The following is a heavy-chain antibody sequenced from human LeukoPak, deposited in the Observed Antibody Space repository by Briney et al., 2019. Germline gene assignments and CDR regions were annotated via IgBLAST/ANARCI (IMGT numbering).Heavy chain of an antibody. V-gene: IGHV6-1*01. D-gene: IGHD1-14*01. J-gene: IGHJ4*02. Sequence: SQTLSLTCVISGDSVSSNGVAWNWVRQAPSRGLEWLGRTYYGSKWSNDYALSVKSRITINPDTSKNQFSLQLNSVTPEDTGVYYCTRGRNSAFDYWGQGTLVTVSS. CDR3: TRGRNSAFDY. CDR2: TYYGSKWSN. CDR1: GDSVSSNGVA.